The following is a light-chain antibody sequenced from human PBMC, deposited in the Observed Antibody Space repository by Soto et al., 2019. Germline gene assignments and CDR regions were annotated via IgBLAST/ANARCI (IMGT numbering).Light chain of an antibody. CDR1: QSVSSSY. CDR2: AAS. Sequence: EIVLTQSPGTLSLSPGERATLSCRASQSVSSSYLAWYQQKPGQAPRLLIYAASSRATGIPDRFSGSGSGTDFTLTISRLEPDDFAVYYCQQYGSSPPITFGQGTR. CDR3: QQYGSSPPIT. V-gene: IGKV3-20*01. J-gene: IGKJ5*01.